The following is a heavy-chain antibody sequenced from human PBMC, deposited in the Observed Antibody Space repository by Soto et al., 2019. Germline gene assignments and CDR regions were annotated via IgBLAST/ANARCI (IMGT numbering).Heavy chain of an antibody. J-gene: IGHJ4*02. CDR1: GYTFTDYA. V-gene: IGHV1-3*01. D-gene: IGHD2-21*01. CDR2: IAPGNGNT. CDR3: AKGSRMWTPDY. Sequence: QVQLVQSGAEVKKPVASVKVFCKASGYTFTDYAIHWVRQAPGQRLELMGWIAPGNGNTKYSQNFQGRVTITRDTSATTAYMELSSLRSEDTAVYYCAKGSRMWTPDYWGQGTLVTVSS.